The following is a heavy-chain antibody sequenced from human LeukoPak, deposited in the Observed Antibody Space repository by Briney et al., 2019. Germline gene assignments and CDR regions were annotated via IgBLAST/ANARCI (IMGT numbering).Heavy chain of an antibody. J-gene: IGHJ4*02. CDR2: MNPNSGNT. D-gene: IGHD3-22*01. CDR3: ARGADYYDSIPDDY. CDR1: GYTFTSYD. Sequence: ASVKVSCKASGYTFTSYDINWVRQATGQGLEWMGWMNPNSGNTGYAQKFQGRVTMTRNTSISTAYMELSSLRSEDTAVYYRARGADYYDSIPDDYWGQGTLVTVSS. V-gene: IGHV1-8*01.